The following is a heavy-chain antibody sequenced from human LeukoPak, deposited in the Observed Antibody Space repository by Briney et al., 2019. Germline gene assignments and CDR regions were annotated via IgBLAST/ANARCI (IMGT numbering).Heavy chain of an antibody. Sequence: PGGSLRLSCAASGFTFRSYGMSWVRQAPGKGLEWVSAISGSGDGTNYADSVKGRFIISRDNSKNTLYLQMNSLRAEDTAVYSCAREDSQGGRYWCDPWGQGTQVSVCS. CDR3: AREDSQGGRYWCDP. D-gene: IGHD3-16*01. CDR1: GFTFRSYG. CDR2: ISGSGDGT. V-gene: IGHV3-23*01. J-gene: IGHJ5*02.